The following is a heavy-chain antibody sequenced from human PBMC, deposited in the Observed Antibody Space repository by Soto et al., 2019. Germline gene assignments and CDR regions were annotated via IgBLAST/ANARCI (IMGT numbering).Heavy chain of an antibody. CDR3: AKALGVGQGYCSGGSCYPGFDY. D-gene: IGHD2-15*01. CDR2: ISYDEYNK. V-gene: IGHV3-30*18. CDR1: GFTFSSYA. J-gene: IGHJ4*02. Sequence: GGSLRLSCAASGFTFSSYAMHWVRQAPGKGLEWVAVISYDEYNKYYTESVKGRFTISRDNSKNTLFLQMHSLRAEDTAVYYCAKALGVGQGYCSGGSCYPGFDYWGQGTLVTVSS.